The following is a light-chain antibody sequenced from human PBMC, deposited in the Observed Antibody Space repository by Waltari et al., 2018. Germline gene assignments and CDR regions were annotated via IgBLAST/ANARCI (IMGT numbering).Light chain of an antibody. CDR1: ESIATN. Sequence: EILLTQSPDTLSVSPGERVTLSCRASESIATNLAWCQQRPGQAPRLLIFHASSRATDIPAKFSGSGSGTEFTLTISSLQAEDFAVYYCQQYNNWPPSTFGQGTKVEFK. CDR3: QQYNNWPPST. V-gene: IGKV3-15*01. J-gene: IGKJ1*01. CDR2: HAS.